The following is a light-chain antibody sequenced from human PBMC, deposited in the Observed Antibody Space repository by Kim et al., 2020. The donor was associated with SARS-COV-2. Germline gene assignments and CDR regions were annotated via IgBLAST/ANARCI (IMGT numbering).Light chain of an antibody. CDR1: KLGDKY. Sequence: SVSPGQTASITCSGDKLGDKYACWFQQKPGHSPVLVIYQNTKRPSGIPERFSGSNSGNTVTLTISGTQALDEADYYCQAWDSSTVIFGGGTQLTVL. V-gene: IGLV3-1*01. CDR2: QNT. CDR3: QAWDSSTVI. J-gene: IGLJ2*01.